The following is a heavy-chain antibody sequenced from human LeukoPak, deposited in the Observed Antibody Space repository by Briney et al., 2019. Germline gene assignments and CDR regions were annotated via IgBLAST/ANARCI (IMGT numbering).Heavy chain of an antibody. D-gene: IGHD5-18*01. CDR1: GFIFSNYA. CDR3: AKMDARTTAMRGMDV. CDR2: ISGSGGTT. V-gene: IGHV3-23*01. Sequence: GASLRLSCAASGFIFSNYAMSWVRQAPGKGLEWVSGISGSGGTTYYADSVKGRFTISRDNYQNTLYLQMNSMRADATAVYYCAKMDARTTAMRGMDVWGQGTTVTVSS. J-gene: IGHJ6*02.